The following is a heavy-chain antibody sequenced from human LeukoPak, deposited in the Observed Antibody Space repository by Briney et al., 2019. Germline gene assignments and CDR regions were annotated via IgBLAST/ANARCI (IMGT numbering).Heavy chain of an antibody. CDR3: ARHRVQLAGSYFDQ. CDR1: GDSISTYY. J-gene: IGHJ4*02. D-gene: IGHD6-19*01. Sequence: SEALSLTCTVSGDSISTYYWSWIRQPPGKGLEWIGFIHYSGSTRYNPSLKSRVTISVDTSNNQFSLKLSSVTAADTAVYFCARHRVQLAGSYFDQWGQGALVTASS. CDR2: IHYSGST. V-gene: IGHV4-59*08.